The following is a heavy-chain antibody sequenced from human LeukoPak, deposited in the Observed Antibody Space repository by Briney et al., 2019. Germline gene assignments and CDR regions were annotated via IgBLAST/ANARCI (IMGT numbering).Heavy chain of an antibody. J-gene: IGHJ4*02. CDR1: GFTFTSDA. CDR3: AKDRFYYGSGTYYTPTFDY. D-gene: IGHD3-10*01. CDR2: IGGSGGST. V-gene: IGHV3-23*01. Sequence: GGSLRLSCAASGFTFTSDAMSWVRQAPGKGLEWVSSIGGSGGSTYYSDSVRGRFTISRDNSKNTLYLQMDSLRAEDTAVYYCAKDRFYYGSGTYYTPTFDYWGQGTLVTVSS.